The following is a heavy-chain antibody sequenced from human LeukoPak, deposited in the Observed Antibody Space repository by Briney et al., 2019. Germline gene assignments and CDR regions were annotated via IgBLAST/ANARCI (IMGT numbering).Heavy chain of an antibody. D-gene: IGHD6-13*01. CDR2: INPNSGGT. CDR3: ARDRGIAAAGTWLDY. J-gene: IGHJ4*02. CDR1: GYTFTGYY. V-gene: IGHV1-2*02. Sequence: GASVKVSCKASGYTFTGYYMHWVRQAPGQGLEWMGWINPNSGGTNYAQKLQGRVTMTTDTSTSTAYMELRSLRSDDTAVYYCARDRGIAAAGTWLDYWGQGTLVTVSS.